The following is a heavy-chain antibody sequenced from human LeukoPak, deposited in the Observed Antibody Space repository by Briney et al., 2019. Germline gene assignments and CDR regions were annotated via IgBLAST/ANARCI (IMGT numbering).Heavy chain of an antibody. CDR1: GFTFSSHW. Sequence: GGSLRLSCAASGFTFSSHWMSWVRQAPGKGLEWVANIKQDGSAKYYVDSVRGRFTISRDNAKTSLYLQMNSLRAEDTAVYYCATPIKNIAAPDYWGQGTLVTVSS. CDR2: IKQDGSAK. J-gene: IGHJ4*02. CDR3: ATPIKNIAAPDY. V-gene: IGHV3-7*01. D-gene: IGHD6-6*01.